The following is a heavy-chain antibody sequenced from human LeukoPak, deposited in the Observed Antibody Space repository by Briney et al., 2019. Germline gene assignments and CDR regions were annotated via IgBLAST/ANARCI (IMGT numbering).Heavy chain of an antibody. J-gene: IGHJ4*02. CDR1: GFTFSSYG. D-gene: IGHD5-18*01. Sequence: PGGSLRLSCAASGFTFSSYGMHWVRQAPGKGLEWVAVISYDGSNKYYADSVKGRFTISRDNSKNTLYLQMNSLRAEDTAVYYCAVGAGGYSYGFFDYWGQGTLVTVSS. CDR3: AVGAGGYSYGFFDY. CDR2: ISYDGSNK. V-gene: IGHV3-30*03.